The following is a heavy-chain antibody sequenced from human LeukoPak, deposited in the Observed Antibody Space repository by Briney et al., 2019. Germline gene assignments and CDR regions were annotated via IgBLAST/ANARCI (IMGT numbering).Heavy chain of an antibody. V-gene: IGHV6-1*01. CDR3: ARDQPSDCSGGSCYFSFDY. CDR1: GDSVSSNSAA. D-gene: IGHD2-15*01. Sequence: SQTLSLTCAISGDSVSSNSAAWTWIRQSPSRGLEWLRRTYYRSKWYNDYAVSVKSRITINPDTSKNQFSLQLNSVTPEDTAVYYCARDQPSDCSGGSCYFSFDYWGQGTLVTVSS. CDR2: TYYRSKWYN. J-gene: IGHJ4*02.